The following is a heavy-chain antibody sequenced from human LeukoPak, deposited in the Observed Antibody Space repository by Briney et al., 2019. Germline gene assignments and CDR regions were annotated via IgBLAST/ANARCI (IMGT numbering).Heavy chain of an antibody. D-gene: IGHD5-12*01. Sequence: SETLSLTCTVSGGSISSYYWSWIRQPPGKGLERIGYIHSSGNTNYNPSLKSRVTISVDTSKNQFSLKLSSVTAADTAVYYCARMGGYSGYATHWGQGTLVTVSS. CDR2: IHSSGNT. CDR3: ARMGGYSGYATH. V-gene: IGHV4-59*08. CDR1: GGSISSYY. J-gene: IGHJ4*02.